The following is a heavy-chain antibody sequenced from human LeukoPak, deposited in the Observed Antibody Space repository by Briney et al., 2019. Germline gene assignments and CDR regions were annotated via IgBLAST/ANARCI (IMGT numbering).Heavy chain of an antibody. D-gene: IGHD6-13*01. V-gene: IGHV3-23*01. CDR2: ISGSGGST. CDR1: GFTFSSYA. CDR3: ARLYSSTWYLGS. J-gene: IGHJ4*02. Sequence: GGSLRLSCAASGFTFSSYAMSWVRQAPGKGLEWVSAISGSGGSTYYADSVKGRFTISRDNSKNTLHLQMNSLRAEDTAVYYCARLYSSTWYLGSWGQGTLVTVSS.